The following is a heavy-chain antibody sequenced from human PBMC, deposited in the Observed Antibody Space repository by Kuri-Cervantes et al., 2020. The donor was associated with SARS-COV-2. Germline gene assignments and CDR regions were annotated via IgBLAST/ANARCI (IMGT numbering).Heavy chain of an antibody. J-gene: IGHJ6*02. V-gene: IGHV3-23*01. CDR1: GFTFSSYA. CDR3: AKDSGYQLHYVYYYGMDV. D-gene: IGHD2-2*01. Sequence: GESLKISCAASGFTFSSYAMSWVRQAPGKGLEWVSAISGSGGSTYYADSVKGRFTISRDNSKNTLYLQMNSLRAEDTAVYYCAKDSGYQLHYVYYYGMDVWGQGTTVTDSS. CDR2: ISGSGGST.